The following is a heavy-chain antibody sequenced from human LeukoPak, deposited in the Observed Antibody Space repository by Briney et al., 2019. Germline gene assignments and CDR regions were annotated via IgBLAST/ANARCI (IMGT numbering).Heavy chain of an antibody. CDR1: GASISGGGYY. CDR2: IYYIGNT. Sequence: SETLSLTCTVSGASISGGGYYWSWIRQPPGKGLEWIGYIYYIGNTNYNPSLKSRLTISVDTSKNQFSLKLSSVTAADTAVYYCARGVPAYSSSSWMNFDYWGQGTLVTVSS. CDR3: ARGVPAYSSSSWMNFDY. V-gene: IGHV4-61*08. D-gene: IGHD6-6*01. J-gene: IGHJ4*02.